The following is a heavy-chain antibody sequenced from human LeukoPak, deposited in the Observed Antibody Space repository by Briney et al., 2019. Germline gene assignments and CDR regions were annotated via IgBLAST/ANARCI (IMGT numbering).Heavy chain of an antibody. V-gene: IGHV3-53*01. J-gene: IGHJ4*02. D-gene: IGHD6-25*01. Sequence: GGSLRLSCAASGFSVSGSFMRWARQVPGKGLELVSVIYAGCTTNYADSVKGRFTISRDNSKNTLYLQMNDLRAEDTALYYCAREWANQRQRRDYWGQGTPVTVSS. CDR3: AREWANQRQRRDY. CDR2: IYAGCTT. CDR1: GFSVSGSF.